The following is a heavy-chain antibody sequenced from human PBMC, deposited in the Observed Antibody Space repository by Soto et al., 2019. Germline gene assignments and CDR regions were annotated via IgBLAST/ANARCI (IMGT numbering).Heavy chain of an antibody. D-gene: IGHD3-10*01. V-gene: IGHV3-7*04. J-gene: IGHJ3*02. CDR1: GFTFSSYW. Sequence: PGGSLRLSCASSGFTFSSYWMSWVRQAPGKGLEWVANIKQDGSEKYYVDSVKGRFTISRDNAKNSLYLQMNSLRAEDTAVYYCARVGRYSGAGSPFDIWGQDTMVTVSS. CDR2: IKQDGSEK. CDR3: ARVGRYSGAGSPFDI.